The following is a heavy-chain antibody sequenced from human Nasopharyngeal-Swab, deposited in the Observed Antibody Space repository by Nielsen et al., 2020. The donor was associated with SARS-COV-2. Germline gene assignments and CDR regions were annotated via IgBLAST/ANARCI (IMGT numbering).Heavy chain of an antibody. D-gene: IGHD7-27*01. J-gene: IGHJ4*02. CDR1: GFTFSNHY. CDR2: IKDRAISYTA. Sequence: GESLKISCTASGFTFSNHYMDWVRQAPGKGPEWVGRIKDRAISYTAEYAASVKGRFTISRDDSKSSLYLQMNSLKSEDTAVYYCVRDFNWGFFDYWGQGALVTVSS. V-gene: IGHV3-72*01. CDR3: VRDFNWGFFDY.